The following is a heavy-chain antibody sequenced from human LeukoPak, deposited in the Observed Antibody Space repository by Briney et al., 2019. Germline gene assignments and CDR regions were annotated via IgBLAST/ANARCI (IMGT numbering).Heavy chain of an antibody. D-gene: IGHD2-2*03. CDR2: IYYSGST. CDR1: GGSISSYY. V-gene: IGHV4-59*08. CDR3: ARGGYCSSTSCYDWFDP. Sequence: KPSETLSLTCTVSGGSISSYYWSWIRQPPGKGLEWIGYIYYSGSTNYNPSLKSRVTISVDTSKNQFSLKLSSVTAADTAVYYCARGGYCSSTSCYDWFDPWGQGTLVTVSS. J-gene: IGHJ5*02.